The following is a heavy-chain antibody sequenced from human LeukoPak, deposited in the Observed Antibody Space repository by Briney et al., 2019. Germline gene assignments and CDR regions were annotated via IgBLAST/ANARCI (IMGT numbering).Heavy chain of an antibody. CDR3: AREGGITIFGMAQPGGAFDI. CDR1: GYTFTSYY. J-gene: IGHJ3*02. V-gene: IGHV1-69*05. Sequence: GASVKVSCKASGYTFTSYYIHWVRQAPGQGLEWMGGIIPIFGTTNYAQKFQGRVTITTDESTTTAYMELSSLRSEDTAVYYCAREGGITIFGMAQPGGAFDIWGQGTMVTVSS. CDR2: IIPIFGTT. D-gene: IGHD3-3*01.